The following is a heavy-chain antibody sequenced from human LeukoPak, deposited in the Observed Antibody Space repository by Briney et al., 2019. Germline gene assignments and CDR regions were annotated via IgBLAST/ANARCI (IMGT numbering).Heavy chain of an antibody. V-gene: IGHV4-59*01. CDR3: ARGGIVATNWFDP. Sequence: PSETLSLTCTVSGGSISSYYWSRIRQPPGKGLEWIGYIYNSGSTNYNPSLKSRVTISVDTSKNQFSLKLNSVTAADTAVYYCARGGIVATNWFDPWGQGTLVTVSS. J-gene: IGHJ5*02. CDR1: GGSISSYY. D-gene: IGHD5-12*01. CDR2: IYNSGST.